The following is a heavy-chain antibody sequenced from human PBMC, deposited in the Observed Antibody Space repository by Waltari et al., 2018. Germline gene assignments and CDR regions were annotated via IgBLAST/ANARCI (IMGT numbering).Heavy chain of an antibody. D-gene: IGHD3-9*01. CDR2: IKQDGSEK. CDR1: GFTFSSYW. Sequence: EVQLVESGGGLVQPGGSLRLSCAASGFTFSSYWMGLVRQAPGKGMEWVANIKQDGSEKYYVDSVKGRFTISRDNAKNSLYLQMNSLRAEDTAVYYCARENPYYDILTGYYNDAFDIWGQGTMVTVSS. CDR3: ARENPYYDILTGYYNDAFDI. V-gene: IGHV3-7*01. J-gene: IGHJ3*02.